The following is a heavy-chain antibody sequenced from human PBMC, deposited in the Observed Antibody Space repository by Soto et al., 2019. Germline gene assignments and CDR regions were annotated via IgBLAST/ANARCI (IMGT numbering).Heavy chain of an antibody. CDR3: VRDDDRTDNGLAL. Sequence: QVQLVESGGDVVQPGRSLRLSCAASGFTFNKYGMHWVRQAPGKGLEWLAVIVKDGSNQQYGDSAKGRFTISRDNSKNTVYLQINSLRVEDTAVYYCVRDDDRTDNGLALWGQGTMVTVSS. J-gene: IGHJ3*01. CDR2: IVKDGSNQ. V-gene: IGHV3-33*04. D-gene: IGHD2-8*01. CDR1: GFTFNKYG.